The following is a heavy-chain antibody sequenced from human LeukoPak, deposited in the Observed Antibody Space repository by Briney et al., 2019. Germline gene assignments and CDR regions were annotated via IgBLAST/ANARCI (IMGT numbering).Heavy chain of an antibody. J-gene: IGHJ3*02. CDR2: IDRGVGST. Sequence: AGGSLRLSCVASGFTFSIYDLSWVRQAPGKGLECVSAIDRGVGSTYYADSVKGRFTISRDNSKNTLYLQMNNLRVDDTAVYYCAKDLGGIAAADGDAFDIWGQGTMVTVSS. D-gene: IGHD6-13*01. CDR1: GFTFSIYD. CDR3: AKDLGGIAAADGDAFDI. V-gene: IGHV3-23*01.